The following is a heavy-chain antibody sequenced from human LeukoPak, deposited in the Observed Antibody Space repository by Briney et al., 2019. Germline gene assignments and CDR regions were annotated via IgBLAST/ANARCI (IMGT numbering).Heavy chain of an antibody. J-gene: IGHJ5*02. V-gene: IGHV5-51*01. CDR2: IYPGDSDT. CDR1: GYSFTSYW. CDR3: ARLHRWGSGDSNWFDP. D-gene: IGHD2-15*01. Sequence: MSGESLKISCKGSGYSFTSYWIGWVRQMPGKGLEWMGIIYPGDSDTRYSPSFQGQVTISADKSISTAYLQWSSLKASDTAMYYCARLHRWGSGDSNWFDPWGQGTLVTVSS.